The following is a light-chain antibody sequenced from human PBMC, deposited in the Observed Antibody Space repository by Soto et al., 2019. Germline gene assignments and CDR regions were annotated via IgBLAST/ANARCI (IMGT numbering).Light chain of an antibody. CDR2: DAS. CDR3: QQRRNWPIT. J-gene: IGKJ5*01. CDR1: QSVSTY. Sequence: VLTQSPAPLSLSRGQRATLSCRASQSVSTYVTDLDSYRPKPGQAPRLLIYDASNRATGIPARFSGSGSGTDFTLTISSLDPEDFAVYYCQQRRNWPITFGQGTRLAIK. V-gene: IGKV3-11*01.